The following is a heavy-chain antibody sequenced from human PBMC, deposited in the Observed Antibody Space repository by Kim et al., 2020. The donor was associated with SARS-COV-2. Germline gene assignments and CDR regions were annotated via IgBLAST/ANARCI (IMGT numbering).Heavy chain of an antibody. Sequence: SERNRIVISRDNDKNTLYLQMNSLRAEDTALYYCARDWRPYGRGNPFDTWGQGALVTVSS. V-gene: IGHV3-74*01. CDR3: ARDWRPYGRGNPFDT. D-gene: IGHD1-1*01. J-gene: IGHJ4*02.